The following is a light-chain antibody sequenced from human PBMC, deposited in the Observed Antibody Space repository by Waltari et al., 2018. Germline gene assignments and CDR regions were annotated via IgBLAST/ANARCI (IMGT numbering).Light chain of an antibody. J-gene: IGLJ2*01. V-gene: IGLV2-14*01. CDR1: SSDVGAYNY. CDR2: DVS. Sequence: QSALTQPASVSGSPGQSITISCTGTSSDVGAYNYFSWYQQHPGKAPNLMIYDVSNRPSGVSNRFSGSKSGNTASLTISGLQAEDEADYYCSSYTSSSTLDVVFGGGTKLTVL. CDR3: SSYTSSSTLDVV.